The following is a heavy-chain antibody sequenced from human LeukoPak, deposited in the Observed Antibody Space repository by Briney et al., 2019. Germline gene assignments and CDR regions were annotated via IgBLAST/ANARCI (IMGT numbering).Heavy chain of an antibody. Sequence: ASVKVSCKASGYSFTSNYIHWVRQAPGQGLEWMGLIYPRDGSTSYAQRFQDRVTVTRDTSTSTVHMELSGLRSEDTAVYYCARQGGDTSSWTPNWFDPWGQGTLVTVSS. J-gene: IGHJ5*02. CDR1: GYSFTSNY. D-gene: IGHD6-13*01. CDR2: IYPRDGST. CDR3: ARQGGDTSSWTPNWFDP. V-gene: IGHV1-46*01.